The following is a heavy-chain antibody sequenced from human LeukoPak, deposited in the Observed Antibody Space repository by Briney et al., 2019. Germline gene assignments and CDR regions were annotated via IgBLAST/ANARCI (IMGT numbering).Heavy chain of an antibody. Sequence: SETLSLTCTVSGYSLTSGYYWAWIRQPPGKGLEWIGYIYYSGSTNYNPSLKSRVTISVDTSKNQFSLKLSSVTAADTAVYYCARYSSSWLGDGYFDYWGQGTLVTVSS. J-gene: IGHJ4*02. V-gene: IGHV4-61*01. CDR1: GYSLTSGYY. CDR3: ARYSSSWLGDGYFDY. CDR2: IYYSGST. D-gene: IGHD6-13*01.